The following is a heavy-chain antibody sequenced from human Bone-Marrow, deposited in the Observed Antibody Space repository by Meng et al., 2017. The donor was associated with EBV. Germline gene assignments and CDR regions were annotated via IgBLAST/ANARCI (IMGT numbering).Heavy chain of an antibody. V-gene: IGHV1-69*01. CDR2: LIPLSDAP. D-gene: IGHD3-10*01. CDR1: GGTFSRDA. CDR3: ASESGRGLTPDY. Sequence: QAQLVQSGAEGKKPGSSVKVSCKASGGTFSRDAITWVRQAPGQGLEWMGGLIPLSDAPHYAQKFQGRVTITADESTSTHYLDLSGLRAEDTAVYYCASESGRGLTPDYWGQGTLVTVSS. J-gene: IGHJ4*02.